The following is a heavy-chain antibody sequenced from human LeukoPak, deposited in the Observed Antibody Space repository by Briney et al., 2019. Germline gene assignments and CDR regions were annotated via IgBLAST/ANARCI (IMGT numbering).Heavy chain of an antibody. CDR3: ARAAITMIEKGNNWFDP. J-gene: IGHJ5*02. CDR1: GYTFTSYG. CDR2: ISAYNGNT. Sequence: GASVKVSCKASGYTFTSYGISWVRQAPGQGLEWMGWISAYNGNTNYAQKLQGRVTMTTDTSTSTAYMELRSLRSDDTAVYYCARAAITMIEKGNNWFDPWGQGTLVTVSS. V-gene: IGHV1-18*01. D-gene: IGHD3-22*01.